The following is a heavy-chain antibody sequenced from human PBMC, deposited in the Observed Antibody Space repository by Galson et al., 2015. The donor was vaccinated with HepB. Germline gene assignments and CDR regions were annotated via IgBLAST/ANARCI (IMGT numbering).Heavy chain of an antibody. CDR1: GGSISSYY. Sequence: LSLTCTVSGGSISSYYWSWIRQPPGKGLEWIGYIYYSGSTNYNPSLKSRVTISVDTSKNQFSLKLSSVTAADTAVYYCARSRLRGYSGDYDYWGQGTLVTVSS. D-gene: IGHD5-12*01. CDR2: IYYSGST. CDR3: ARSRLRGYSGDYDY. V-gene: IGHV4-59*08. J-gene: IGHJ4*02.